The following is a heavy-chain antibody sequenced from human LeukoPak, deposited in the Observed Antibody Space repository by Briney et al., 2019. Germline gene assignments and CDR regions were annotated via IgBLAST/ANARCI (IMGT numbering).Heavy chain of an antibody. CDR1: GFTFSSYW. D-gene: IGHD3-22*01. CDR3: ARVGYYPTGDAFDI. J-gene: IGHJ4*02. Sequence: GGSLRLSCAASGFTFSSYWMNWVRQAPGKGLEWVANIKQDGSEKYYVDSVKGRFTISRDNAKNSLYLQMNSLRAEDTAVYYCARVGYYPTGDAFDIWGQGTLVTVSS. V-gene: IGHV3-7*01. CDR2: IKQDGSEK.